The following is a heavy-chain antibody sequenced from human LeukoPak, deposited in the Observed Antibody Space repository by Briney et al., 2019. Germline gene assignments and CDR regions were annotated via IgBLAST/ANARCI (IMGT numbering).Heavy chain of an antibody. CDR3: ARVAGYCSSTSCYTDY. Sequence: SVKVSCKASGGTFSSYAISWVRQAPGQGLEWMGRIIPILGIANYAQKFQGRVTITADKSTSTAYMELSSLRSEDTAVYYCARVAGYCSSTSCYTDYWGQGTLVTVSS. V-gene: IGHV1-69*04. CDR1: GGTFSSYA. D-gene: IGHD2-2*02. CDR2: IIPILGIA. J-gene: IGHJ4*02.